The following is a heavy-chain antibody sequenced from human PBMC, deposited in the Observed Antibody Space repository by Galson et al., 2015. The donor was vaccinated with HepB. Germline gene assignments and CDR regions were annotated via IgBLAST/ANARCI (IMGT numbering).Heavy chain of an antibody. V-gene: IGHV3-23*01. Sequence: SLRLSCAASGFTFINHAMNWVRQAPGKGLEWVSTVSGSGGLTYYADSVKGRFTISRDNSKNTLFLQMNSLTTEDTAFYFCARDQRWLQFGEEFFDYWGQGILVTVTS. CDR2: VSGSGGLT. J-gene: IGHJ4*02. D-gene: IGHD5-24*01. CDR1: GFTFINHA. CDR3: ARDQRWLQFGEEFFDY.